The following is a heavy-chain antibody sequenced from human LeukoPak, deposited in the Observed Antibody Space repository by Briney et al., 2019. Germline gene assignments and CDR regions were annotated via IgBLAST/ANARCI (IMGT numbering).Heavy chain of an antibody. J-gene: IGHJ3*02. CDR3: ARLNWLSNAFDI. V-gene: IGHV1-18*01. Sequence: ASVKVSCKAAGYTFTSYGISWVRQAPGQGLEWMGWISAYNGNTNYAQKLQGRVTMTTDTSTSTAYMELRSLRSDGTAVYYCARLNWLSNAFDIWGQGTMVTVSS. CDR1: GYTFTSYG. CDR2: ISAYNGNT. D-gene: IGHD3-22*01.